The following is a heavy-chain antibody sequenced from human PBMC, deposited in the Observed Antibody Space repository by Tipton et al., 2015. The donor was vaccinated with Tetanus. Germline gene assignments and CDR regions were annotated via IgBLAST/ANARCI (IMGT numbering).Heavy chain of an antibody. V-gene: IGHV4-59*04. J-gene: IGHJ4*02. CDR3: ARHLTYTYTSRYFDY. D-gene: IGHD5-18*01. CDR2: ISYSGST. CDR1: GGSFTNYY. Sequence: TLSLTCTVSGGSFTNYYWNWIRQSPGKRPEWLGNISYSGSTSYSPSLKSRVTMSVDTSRNQFSLNLTSVTAADTAVYYCARHLTYTYTSRYFDYWGLGTLVTVSS.